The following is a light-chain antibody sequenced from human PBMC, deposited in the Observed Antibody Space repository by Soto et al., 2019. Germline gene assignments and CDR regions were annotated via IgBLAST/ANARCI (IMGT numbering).Light chain of an antibody. CDR1: QSVTTQ. J-gene: IGKJ1*01. CDR3: QQYGGSTRT. Sequence: IVLTQSPGTLSLSPGERATLSCRASQSVTTQLAWYQQKPGQAPRLIIHGASSRATGVPDRITGSGSGTDFTLSISRLEPEDFAVYYCQQYGGSTRTVXQGTKVDIK. V-gene: IGKV3-20*01. CDR2: GAS.